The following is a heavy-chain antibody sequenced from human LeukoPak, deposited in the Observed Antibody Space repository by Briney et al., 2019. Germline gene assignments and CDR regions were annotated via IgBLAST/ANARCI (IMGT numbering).Heavy chain of an antibody. CDR1: GFTFSAYA. CDR3: AKKAVGTSTGGPFDY. Sequence: GGSLRLSCAASGFTFSAYAMSWVRQAPGKGLEWVSAISDSGSSTYYADPVKGRFTISRDNSKNTLYLQMNSLKAEDTAVYYCAKKAVGTSTGGPFDYWGQGTLVIVSS. J-gene: IGHJ4*02. V-gene: IGHV3-23*01. CDR2: ISDSGSST. D-gene: IGHD1-26*01.